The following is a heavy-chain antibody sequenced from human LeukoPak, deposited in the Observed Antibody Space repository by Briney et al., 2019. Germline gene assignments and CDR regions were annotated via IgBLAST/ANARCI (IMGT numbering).Heavy chain of an antibody. D-gene: IGHD3-10*01. CDR3: ARDLLYGSGTDLVY. CDR1: GYTFTSYG. Sequence: ASVKVSCKASGYTFTSYGIRWVRQAPGQGLEWMGWINPTSGGTKYTQKFQGRVTMTRDTSISTAYMELSRLRSDDTAVYYCARDLLYGSGTDLVYWGQGTLVTVSS. CDR2: INPTSGGT. J-gene: IGHJ4*02. V-gene: IGHV1-2*02.